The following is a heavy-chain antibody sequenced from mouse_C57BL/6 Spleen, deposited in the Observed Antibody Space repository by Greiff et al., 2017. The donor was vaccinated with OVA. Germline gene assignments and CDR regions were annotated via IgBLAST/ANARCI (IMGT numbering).Heavy chain of an antibody. Sequence: QVQLQQSGPELVKPGASVKISCKASGYSFTSYYIHWVKQRPGQGLEWIGWIYPGSGNTKYNEKFKGKATLTADTSSSTAYMQLSSLTSEDSAVYYCARSGVVAGDYAMDYWGQGTSVTVSS. CDR2: IYPGSGNT. D-gene: IGHD1-1*01. J-gene: IGHJ4*01. V-gene: IGHV1-66*01. CDR1: GYSFTSYY. CDR3: ARSGVVAGDYAMDY.